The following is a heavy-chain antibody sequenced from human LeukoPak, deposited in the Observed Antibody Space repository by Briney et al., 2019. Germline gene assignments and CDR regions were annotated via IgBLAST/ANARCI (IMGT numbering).Heavy chain of an antibody. Sequence: PSETLSLTCSVSDGSINSYYWNWIRRPPGKGLEWIGYIYYNGNTNYSPSLKSRVTMSVGTPKNLFSLKVSSVTAADTAVYYCARGRSNYYGMDVWGQGTTVTVSS. D-gene: IGHD1-26*01. J-gene: IGHJ6*02. CDR3: ARGRSNYYGMDV. CDR2: IYYNGNT. V-gene: IGHV4-59*01. CDR1: DGSINSYY.